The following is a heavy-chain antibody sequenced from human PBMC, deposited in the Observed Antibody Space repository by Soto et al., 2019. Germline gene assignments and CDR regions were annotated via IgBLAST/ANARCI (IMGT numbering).Heavy chain of an antibody. D-gene: IGHD1-26*01. CDR2: IVVDSNTA. CDR1: GSTFNNFA. J-gene: IGHJ4*02. Sequence: QVVLLQSGAEVKAPGSSVRVSCQVSGSTFNNFAFSWVRQAPGNGPEWMGGIVVDSNTAEYSQRFQDRVTITADTSSKTLYMELGSLTFEDTAGYYCARAIKRWEVNYYFDFWGQGTLVTGSS. CDR3: ARAIKRWEVNYYFDF. V-gene: IGHV1-69*06.